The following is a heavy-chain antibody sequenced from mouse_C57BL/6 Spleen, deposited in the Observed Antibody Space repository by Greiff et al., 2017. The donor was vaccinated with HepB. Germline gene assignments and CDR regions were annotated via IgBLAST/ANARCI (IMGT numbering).Heavy chain of an antibody. CDR3: ANYYGSTDYAMDY. Sequence: DVKLVESGGGLVKPGGSLKLSCAASGFTFSDYGMHWVRQAPEKGLEWVAYISSGSSTIYYADTVKGRFTISRDNAKNTLFLQMTSLRSEDTAMYYCANYYGSTDYAMDYWGQGTSVTVSS. CDR1: GFTFSDYG. CDR2: ISSGSSTI. D-gene: IGHD1-1*01. J-gene: IGHJ4*01. V-gene: IGHV5-17*01.